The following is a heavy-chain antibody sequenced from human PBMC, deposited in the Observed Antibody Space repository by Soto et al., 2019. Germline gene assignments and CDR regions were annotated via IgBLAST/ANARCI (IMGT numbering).Heavy chain of an antibody. Sequence: EVQLLESGGTLVQTGGSLRLSCAASGFTFSKYSMNWVRQAPGKGLEWVSAISNSFSDGNTHYADSVKGRFTISRDNDKDTVFLEMNSLRAEDTAVYYFAKVFSPEGGNYFDHWGQGTLVTVSS. CDR1: GFTFSKYS. CDR2: ISNSFSDGNT. CDR3: AKVFSPEGGNYFDH. V-gene: IGHV3-23*01. J-gene: IGHJ4*02.